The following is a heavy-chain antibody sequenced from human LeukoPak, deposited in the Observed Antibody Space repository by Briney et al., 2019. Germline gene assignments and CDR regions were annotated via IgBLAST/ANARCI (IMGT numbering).Heavy chain of an antibody. Sequence: GGSLRLSCAASGFTFSNYWMTWVRQAPGKGLEWVANIKQDGREKYYVDSVKGRFTISRDSAKNSLYLQMNSLRADDTAVYYCATWGGLGDYWGQGTLVTVSS. J-gene: IGHJ4*02. CDR2: IKQDGREK. CDR3: ATWGGLGDY. V-gene: IGHV3-7*01. CDR1: GFTFSNYW. D-gene: IGHD3-16*01.